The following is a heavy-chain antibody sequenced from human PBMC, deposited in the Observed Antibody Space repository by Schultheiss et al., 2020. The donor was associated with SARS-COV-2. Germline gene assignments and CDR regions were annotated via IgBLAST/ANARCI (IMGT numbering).Heavy chain of an antibody. V-gene: IGHV3-21*01. CDR1: GFTFSNSA. J-gene: IGHJ4*02. D-gene: IGHD1-26*01. CDR2: ISSSSSYI. CDR3: AAFLSGFPY. Sequence: VGSLRLSCAASGFTFSNSAMHWVRRAPGKGLEWVSSISSSSSYIYYADSVKGRFTISRDNAKNSLYLQMNSLRAEDTAVYYCAAFLSGFPYWGQGTLVTVAS.